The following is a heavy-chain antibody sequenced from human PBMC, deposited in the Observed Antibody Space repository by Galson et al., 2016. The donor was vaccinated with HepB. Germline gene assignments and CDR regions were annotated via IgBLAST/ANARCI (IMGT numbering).Heavy chain of an antibody. Sequence: SVKVSCKASGYTFTRNGISWVRQAPGQGLEWMGWINAYSGNTNYAQKFQGRVTMTTDTSTSTAYMELRSLRSDDTAVYYCARALLAIDDFWSQGTLVTVSS. CDR3: ARALLAIDDF. CDR1: GYTFTRNG. CDR2: INAYSGNT. J-gene: IGHJ4*02. D-gene: IGHD1-26*01. V-gene: IGHV1-18*01.